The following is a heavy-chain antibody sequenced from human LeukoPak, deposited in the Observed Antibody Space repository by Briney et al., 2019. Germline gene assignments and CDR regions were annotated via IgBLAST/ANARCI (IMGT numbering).Heavy chain of an antibody. CDR2: IIPIFGTA. Sequence: GASVKVSCKASGGTFGSYAISWVRQAPGQGLEWMGGIIPIFGTANYAQKFQGRVTITADESTSTAYMELSRLRSDDTAVYYCARDGEEGIVGAHTGNWGQGTLVTVSS. J-gene: IGHJ4*02. V-gene: IGHV1-69*13. D-gene: IGHD1-26*01. CDR3: ARDGEEGIVGAHTGN. CDR1: GGTFGSYA.